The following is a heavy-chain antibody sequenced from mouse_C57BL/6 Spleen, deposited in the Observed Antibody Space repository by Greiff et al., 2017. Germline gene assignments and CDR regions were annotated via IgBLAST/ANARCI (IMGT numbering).Heavy chain of an antibody. D-gene: IGHD4-1*02. Sequence: QVQLKQSGAELVRPGASVKLSCKASGYTFTDYYINWVKQRPGQGLEWIARIYPGSGNTYYNEKFKGKATLTAEKSSSTAYMQLSSLTSEDSAVYFCAVNQLGGDYWGQGTTLTVSS. CDR1: GYTFTDYY. CDR2: IYPGSGNT. CDR3: AVNQLGGDY. V-gene: IGHV1-76*01. J-gene: IGHJ2*01.